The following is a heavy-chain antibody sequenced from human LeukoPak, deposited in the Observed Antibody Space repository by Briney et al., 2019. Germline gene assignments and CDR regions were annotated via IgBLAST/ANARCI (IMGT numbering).Heavy chain of an antibody. CDR2: IYYSGST. J-gene: IGHJ4*02. D-gene: IGHD6-19*01. V-gene: IGHV4-39*01. CDR3: ARHHSSGWVGYFDY. CDR1: GGSISSSSYY. Sequence: SETLSLTRTVSGGSISSSSYYWGWIRQPPGKGLEWIGSIYYSGSTYYNPSLKSRVTISVDTSKNQFSLKLSSVAAADTAVYYCARHHSSGWVGYFDYWGQGTLVTVSS.